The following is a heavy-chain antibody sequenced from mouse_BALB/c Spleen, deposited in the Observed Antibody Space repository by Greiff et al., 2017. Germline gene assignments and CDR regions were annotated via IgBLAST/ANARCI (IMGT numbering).Heavy chain of an antibody. CDR3: ARAEVRTWFAY. CDR1: GYSITSDYA. J-gene: IGHJ3*01. V-gene: IGHV3-2*02. CDR2: ISYSGST. Sequence: EVKLQESGPGLVKPSQSLSLTCTVTGYSITSDYAWNWIRQFPGNKLEWMGYISYSGSTSYNPSLKSRISITRDTSKNQFFLQLNSVTTEDTATYYCARAEVRTWFAYWGQGTLVTVSA. D-gene: IGHD2-14*01.